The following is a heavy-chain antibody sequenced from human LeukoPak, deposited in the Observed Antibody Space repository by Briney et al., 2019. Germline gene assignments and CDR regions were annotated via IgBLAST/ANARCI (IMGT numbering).Heavy chain of an antibody. V-gene: IGHV4-39*07. D-gene: IGHD6-13*01. CDR1: GGSISSSSYY. CDR2: IYYSGST. Sequence: SETLSLTCTVSGGSISSSSYYWGWIRQPPGKGLEWIGSIYYSGSTYYNPSLKSRVTILVDTSKNQFSLKLSSVTAADTAVYYCARLEIAAAGNRWFDPWGQGTLVTVSS. CDR3: ARLEIAAAGNRWFDP. J-gene: IGHJ5*02.